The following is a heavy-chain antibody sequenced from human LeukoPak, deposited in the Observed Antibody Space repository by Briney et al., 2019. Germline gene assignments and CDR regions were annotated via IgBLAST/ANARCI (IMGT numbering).Heavy chain of an antibody. CDR3: ARGDVSYYDTYGNYYGDGAFDI. J-gene: IGHJ3*02. CDR1: GGSINSVSYY. V-gene: IGHV4-39*07. Sequence: SETLSLTCIVSGGSINSVSYYWGWIRQPPGKGLEWIGSIYYSGSTYYNPSLKSPVTISVDTSKNQFSLSLRSVTAADTAIYYCARGDVSYYDTYGNYYGDGAFDIWGQGTMVGVSS. CDR2: IYYSGST. D-gene: IGHD3-22*01.